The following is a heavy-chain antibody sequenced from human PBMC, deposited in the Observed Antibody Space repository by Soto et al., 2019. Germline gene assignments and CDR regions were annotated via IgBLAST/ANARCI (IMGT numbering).Heavy chain of an antibody. CDR2: INPSGGTT. Sequence: SLKVSCKASAYTFTRYNLHWVRQAPGQGLEWMAIINPSGGTTYYVQKFEGRVTLTTDTSTSTVYMELSSLRSDDTAVYYCARVRGGGSEYFFDYWGQGTLVTVSS. CDR1: AYTFTRYN. CDR3: ARVRGGGSEYFFDY. D-gene: IGHD2-15*01. J-gene: IGHJ4*02. V-gene: IGHV1-46*01.